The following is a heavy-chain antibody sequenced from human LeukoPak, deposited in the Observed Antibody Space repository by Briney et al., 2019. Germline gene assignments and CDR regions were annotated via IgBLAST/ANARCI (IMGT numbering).Heavy chain of an antibody. CDR2: ISSSSSYI. Sequence: GGSLRLSCAASGFTFSSYEMNWVRQAPGEGLEWVSSISSSSSYIYYADSVKGRFTISRDNAKNSLYLQMNSLRAEDTAVYYCARDRASYYDILPGVRRYYYFDYWGREPLVTVSS. J-gene: IGHJ4*02. V-gene: IGHV3-21*01. CDR1: GFTFSSYE. D-gene: IGHD3-9*01. CDR3: ARDRASYYDILPGVRRYYYFDY.